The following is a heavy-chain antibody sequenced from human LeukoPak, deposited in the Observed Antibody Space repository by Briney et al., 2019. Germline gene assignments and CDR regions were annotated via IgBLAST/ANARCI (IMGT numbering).Heavy chain of an antibody. CDR1: GFTFDDYA. Sequence: GGSLRLSCAASGFTFDDYAMHWVRQAPGKGLEWVSGISWNSGSIGYADSVKGRFTISRDNAKNSLYLQMNSLRVEDTAVYYCARHVVAVGFDYWGQGTLVTVSS. CDR3: ARHVVAVGFDY. CDR2: ISWNSGSI. V-gene: IGHV3-9*01. D-gene: IGHD3-22*01. J-gene: IGHJ4*02.